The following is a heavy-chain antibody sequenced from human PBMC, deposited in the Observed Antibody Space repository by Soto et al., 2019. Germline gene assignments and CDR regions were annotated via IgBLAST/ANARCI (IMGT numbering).Heavy chain of an antibody. CDR1: GGSVSRDSYY. Sequence: VQLQESGPGLVKPSQTLSLTCTVSGGSVSRDSYYWSWIRQTPGKGLEWIGYIYYNGDTNYNPSLKSRVTISLDTSQNHFSLILTSVTAADTAVYYCARDSSSWSYWVWGQGTLVTVSS. D-gene: IGHD1-26*01. V-gene: IGHV4-61*03. J-gene: IGHJ4*02. CDR2: IYYNGDT. CDR3: ARDSSSWSYWV.